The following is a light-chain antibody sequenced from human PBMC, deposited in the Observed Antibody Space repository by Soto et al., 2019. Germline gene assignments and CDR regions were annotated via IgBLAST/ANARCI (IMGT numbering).Light chain of an antibody. CDR1: SSDVGAYNY. Sequence: LTQPASVSGSPGQSITISCTGSSSDVGAYNYVSWYQHHPDKAPKLVIYDVTNRPSGVSNRFSGSKSGNTASLTISGLQAEDEADYYCNSYTSSTTPYVFGTGTKVTVL. V-gene: IGLV2-14*03. CDR3: NSYTSSTTPYV. J-gene: IGLJ1*01. CDR2: DVT.